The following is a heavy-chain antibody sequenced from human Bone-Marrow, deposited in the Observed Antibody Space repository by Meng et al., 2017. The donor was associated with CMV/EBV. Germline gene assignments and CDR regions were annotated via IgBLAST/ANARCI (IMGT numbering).Heavy chain of an antibody. J-gene: IGHJ6*02. CDR2: ISYDGSNK. D-gene: IGHD2-2*01. CDR3: ARGGVPAAPPGYYGMDV. V-gene: IGHV3-30-3*01. CDR1: GFTFSSYA. Sequence: GESLKISCAASGFTFSSYAMHWVRQAPGKGLEWVAVISYDGSNKYYADSVKGRFTISRDNSKNTLYRQMNSLRAEDTAVYYCARGGVPAAPPGYYGMDVWGQGTTVTVSS.